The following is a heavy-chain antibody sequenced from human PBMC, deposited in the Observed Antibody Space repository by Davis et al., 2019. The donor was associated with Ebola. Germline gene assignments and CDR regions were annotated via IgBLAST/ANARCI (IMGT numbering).Heavy chain of an antibody. CDR1: GYTFTGYY. CDR3: ARDADVDTAMVTYVMDV. V-gene: IGHV1-2*04. J-gene: IGHJ6*02. Sequence: AASVKVSCKASGYTFTGYYMHWVRQAPGQGLEWMGWINPNSGGTNYAQKFQGWVTMTRDTSISTAYMELSRLRSDDTAGYYCARDADVDTAMVTYVMDVWGQGTTVTVSS. D-gene: IGHD5-18*01. CDR2: INPNSGGT.